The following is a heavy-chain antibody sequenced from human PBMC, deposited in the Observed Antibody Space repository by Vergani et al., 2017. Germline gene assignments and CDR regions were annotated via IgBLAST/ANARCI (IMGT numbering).Heavy chain of an antibody. V-gene: IGHV4-34*02. CDR2: IDHSGST. D-gene: IGHD3-16*02. J-gene: IGHJ4*02. CDR3: ARETTYYDYVWGSYRYTVEDY. CDR1: GGSFSGYY. Sequence: QVQLQQWGAGLLKPSETLSLTCAVYGGSFSGYYWSWIRQPPGKGLEWIGEIDHSGSTNYNPSLKSRVTMSVDTSKKQFSLRLSSVTAADTAVYYCARETTYYDYVWGSYRYTVEDYWGQGTLVTVSS.